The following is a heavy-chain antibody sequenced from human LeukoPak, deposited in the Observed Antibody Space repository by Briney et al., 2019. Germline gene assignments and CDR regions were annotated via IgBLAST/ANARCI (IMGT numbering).Heavy chain of an antibody. Sequence: GGSLRLSCAASGFTFSSYGMHWVRQAPGKGLEWVAVISYDGSNKYYADSVKGRFTISRDNSKNTLYLQMNSLRAEDTAVYYCATSWELLEVYWGQGTLVTVSS. J-gene: IGHJ4*02. D-gene: IGHD1-26*01. V-gene: IGHV3-30*03. CDR3: ATSWELLEVY. CDR1: GFTFSSYG. CDR2: ISYDGSNK.